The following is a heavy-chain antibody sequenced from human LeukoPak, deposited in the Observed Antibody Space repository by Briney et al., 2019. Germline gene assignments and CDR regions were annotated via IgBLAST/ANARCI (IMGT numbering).Heavy chain of an antibody. CDR3: ARRTQGYCSGGSCFYFDY. D-gene: IGHD2-15*01. V-gene: IGHV1-8*01. Sequence: ASVKVSCKASGYTFTSYDINWVRQATGQGLEWMGWMNPNSGNTGYAQKFQGRVTITRNTSISTAYMELSSLRSEDTAVYYCARRTQGYCSGGSCFYFDYWGQGTLVTVSS. J-gene: IGHJ4*02. CDR2: MNPNSGNT. CDR1: GYTFTSYD.